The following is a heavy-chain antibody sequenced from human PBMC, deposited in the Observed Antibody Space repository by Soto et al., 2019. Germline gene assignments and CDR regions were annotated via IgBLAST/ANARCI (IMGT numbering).Heavy chain of an antibody. CDR2: ISANKGNT. CDR1: GYTFTSYG. CDR3: AAFKGDGY. Sequence: QVQLVQSGAEVKKLGASVKVSCKTSGYTFTSYGISWVRQAPGQGLEWMGWISANKGNTNYAQKFQGRVTMTTDRSTSTGYMELRSLRSDDTAVYYCAAFKGDGYWGQGTLVTVSS. J-gene: IGHJ4*02. V-gene: IGHV1-18*01.